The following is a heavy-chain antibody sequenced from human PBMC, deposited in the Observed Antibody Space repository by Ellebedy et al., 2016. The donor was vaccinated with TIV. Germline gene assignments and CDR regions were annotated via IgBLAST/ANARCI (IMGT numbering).Heavy chain of an antibody. J-gene: IGHJ4*02. Sequence: GGSLRLSCAASGFTVSNTYMGWVRQAPGKGLDWVSVIYSGGSTYYADSVKGRFTISRDNSKNTLFLQMNSLRAEDTAVYYCGKPGGYVSGFGQWGQGTLVTVSS. CDR1: GFTVSNTY. D-gene: IGHD1-26*01. CDR2: IYSGGST. V-gene: IGHV3-53*01. CDR3: GKPGGYVSGFGQ.